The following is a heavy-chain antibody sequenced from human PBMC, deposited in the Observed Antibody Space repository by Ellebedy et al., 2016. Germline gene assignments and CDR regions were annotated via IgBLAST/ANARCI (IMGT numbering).Heavy chain of an antibody. V-gene: IGHV3-21*04. J-gene: IGHJ6*02. D-gene: IGHD2-15*01. CDR2: ITSSSSYI. CDR3: ARDVVVVGTSWMDV. CDR1: GFTLSDYS. Sequence: GESLKISXAASGFTLSDYSMNWVRQAPGKGLEWVSSITSSSSYIFYADSVKGRFTISRDNAKNSVYLQMNSLRAEDTAVYYCARDVVVVGTSWMDVWGQGTTVIVSS.